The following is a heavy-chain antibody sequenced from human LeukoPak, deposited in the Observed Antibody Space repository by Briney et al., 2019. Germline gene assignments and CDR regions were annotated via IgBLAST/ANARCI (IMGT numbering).Heavy chain of an antibody. J-gene: IGHJ4*02. CDR2: ISSSSSYI. CDR3: ARAPLGYCSGGSCYDLDY. Sequence: GGSLRLSCAASGFTFSSYSMNWVRQAPGKGLEWVSSISSSSSYIYYADSVKGRFTISRDNAKSSLYLQMNSLRAEDTAVYYCARAPLGYCSGGSCYDLDYWGQGTLVTVSS. V-gene: IGHV3-21*01. D-gene: IGHD2-15*01. CDR1: GFTFSSYS.